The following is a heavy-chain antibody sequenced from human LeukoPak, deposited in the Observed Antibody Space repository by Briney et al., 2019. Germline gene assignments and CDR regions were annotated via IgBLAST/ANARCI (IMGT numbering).Heavy chain of an antibody. D-gene: IGHD6-19*01. Sequence: GGSLRLSCAASGFTFSSYGMHWVRQAPGKGLEWVAVISYDGSNKYYAGSVKGRFTISRDNSKNTLYLQMNSLRAEDTAVYYCAKDLRQWLVDYFDYWGQGTLVTVSS. CDR3: AKDLRQWLVDYFDY. CDR2: ISYDGSNK. CDR1: GFTFSSYG. J-gene: IGHJ4*02. V-gene: IGHV3-30*18.